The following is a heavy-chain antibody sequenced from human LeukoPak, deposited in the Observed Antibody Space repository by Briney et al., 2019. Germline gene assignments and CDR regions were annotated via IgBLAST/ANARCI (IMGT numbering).Heavy chain of an antibody. D-gene: IGHD1-26*01. CDR2: IYYSGST. Sequence: SETLSLTCTVSGGSISNYYWSWFRQPPGKGLEWIGYIYYSGSTKYNPSLKSRVTISVDTSKNQFSLKLSSVTAADTAVYYCAREGPSSSGNYLNCFDPWGQGTLVTVSS. J-gene: IGHJ5*02. V-gene: IGHV4-59*01. CDR3: AREGPSSSGNYLNCFDP. CDR1: GGSISNYY.